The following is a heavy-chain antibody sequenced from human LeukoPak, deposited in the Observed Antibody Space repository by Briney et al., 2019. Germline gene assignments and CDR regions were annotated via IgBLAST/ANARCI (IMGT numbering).Heavy chain of an antibody. D-gene: IGHD1-14*01. V-gene: IGHV3-66*02. CDR1: GFTLSSNY. CDR2: IYSGGST. CDR3: TTSPHDHGPRADY. Sequence: PGGSLRLSCAASGFTLSSNYMSWVRQAPGKGLEWVSVIYSGGSTYYADSVKGRFTISRDNSKNTLYLQMNSLRAEDTAVYYCTTSPHDHGPRADYWGQGTLVTVSS. J-gene: IGHJ4*02.